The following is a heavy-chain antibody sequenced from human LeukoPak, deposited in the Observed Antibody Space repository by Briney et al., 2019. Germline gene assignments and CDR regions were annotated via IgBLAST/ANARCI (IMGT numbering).Heavy chain of an antibody. J-gene: IGHJ5*02. CDR1: GYTFTSYD. Sequence: ASVKVSCKASGYTFTSYDINWVRQAPGQGLEWMGWINPNSGDTNYAQKFQGRVTMTRDTSITTAYMELSRLRSDDTAVYYCARDLVRFPNWFDPWGQGTLVTVSS. D-gene: IGHD3-3*01. CDR3: ARDLVRFPNWFDP. CDR2: INPNSGDT. V-gene: IGHV1-2*02.